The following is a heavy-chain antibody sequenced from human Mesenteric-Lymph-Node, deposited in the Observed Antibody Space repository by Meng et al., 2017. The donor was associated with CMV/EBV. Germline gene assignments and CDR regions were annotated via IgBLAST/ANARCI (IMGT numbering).Heavy chain of an antibody. CDR1: GVG. Sequence: GVGVGWIRQHQGKAMEWLALIYWDDDKRYSPSLKSRLTINKDTSKNQVVLTMTNMDPVDTATYYCAHRLFTYYYDSSGYRKDYFDYWGQGTLVTVSS. CDR2: IYWDDDK. J-gene: IGHJ4*02. V-gene: IGHV2-5*02. CDR3: AHRLFTYYYDSSGYRKDYFDY. D-gene: IGHD3-22*01.